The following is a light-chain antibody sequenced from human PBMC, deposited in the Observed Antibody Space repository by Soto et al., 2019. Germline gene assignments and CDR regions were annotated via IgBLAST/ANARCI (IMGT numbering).Light chain of an antibody. CDR1: STNIGSHT. Sequence: QSVLTQPPSASGTPGQRVTISCSGSSTNIGSHTVNWYQQVPGTAHKLLIYSSNLRPSEVPDRFSGSKSGTSASLAISGLQFEDEAEYCCAAWDDSLNGVVFGGGTTLTVL. J-gene: IGLJ2*01. V-gene: IGLV1-44*01. CDR3: AAWDDSLNGVV. CDR2: SSN.